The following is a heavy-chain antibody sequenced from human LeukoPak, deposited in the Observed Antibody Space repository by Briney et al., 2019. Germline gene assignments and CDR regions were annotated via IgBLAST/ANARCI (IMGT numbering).Heavy chain of an antibody. CDR2: ISSSSSYI. D-gene: IGHD3-22*01. Sequence: PGGSLRLSWAASGYTFSSYSISWVRQAPGKGLEWVSSISSSSSYIYYADSVKGRFTISRDNAKNSLYLQMNSLRAEDTAVYYCARRPYDDSSGSVAYWGQGTLVTVSS. CDR1: GYTFSSYS. V-gene: IGHV3-21*01. CDR3: ARRPYDDSSGSVAY. J-gene: IGHJ4*02.